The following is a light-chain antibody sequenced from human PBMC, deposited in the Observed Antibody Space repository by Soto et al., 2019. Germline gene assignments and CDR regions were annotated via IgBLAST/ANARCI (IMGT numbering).Light chain of an antibody. CDR3: QQYNYWPYT. V-gene: IGKV3-15*01. CDR2: SAS. Sequence: MTQSPATLAVAPGGRATLSCRASQSVGVNLAWYQQKHGQAPRLLLYSASTRATGIPARFSGSGSGAEFTLPIYSLQSEDFAIYFCQQYNYWPYTFGRGTKLEIK. CDR1: QSVGVN. J-gene: IGKJ2*01.